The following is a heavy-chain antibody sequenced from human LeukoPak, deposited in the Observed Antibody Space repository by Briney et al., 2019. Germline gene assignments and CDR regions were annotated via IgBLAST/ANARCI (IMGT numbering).Heavy chain of an antibody. CDR3: AKWFRGGNANYFDY. CDR1: GYKFTNSW. Sequence: GESLKISCKASGYKFTNSWIAWVRQMPGKGLERMGIIYPGDSDTRYSPSFQGQVTISADKSINTAYLQWNSLKASDTAVYYCAKWFRGGNANYFDYWGQGTLVTVSS. J-gene: IGHJ4*02. CDR2: IYPGDSDT. D-gene: IGHD4-23*01. V-gene: IGHV5-51*01.